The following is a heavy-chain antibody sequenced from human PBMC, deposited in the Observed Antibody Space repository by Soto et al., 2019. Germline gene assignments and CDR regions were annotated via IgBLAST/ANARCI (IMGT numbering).Heavy chain of an antibody. V-gene: IGHV1-3*01. D-gene: IGHD3-22*01. Sequence: ASVKVSCKASGYTFTSYAMHWVRQAPGQRLEWMGWINAGNGNTKYSQKFQGRVTITRDTSASTAYMELSSLRSEDTAVYYCARDSLSSGYYYYFDYWGQGTLVTVSS. CDR1: GYTFTSYA. CDR3: ARDSLSSGYYYYFDY. J-gene: IGHJ4*02. CDR2: INAGNGNT.